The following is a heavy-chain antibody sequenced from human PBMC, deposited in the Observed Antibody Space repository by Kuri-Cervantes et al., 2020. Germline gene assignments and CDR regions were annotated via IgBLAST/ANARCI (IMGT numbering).Heavy chain of an antibody. CDR3: AAQPHILLWFGELSS. Sequence: SETLSLTCTVSGCSTSSGDYYYSWIRQPPGKGLEWIGYIYYSGSTYYNPSLKSRLTISMDASKNQFSLKLTSVTAADTAIYYCAAQPHILLWFGELSSWGQGILVTVSS. CDR2: IYYSGST. J-gene: IGHJ5*02. CDR1: GCSTSSGDYY. D-gene: IGHD3-10*01. V-gene: IGHV4-30-4*08.